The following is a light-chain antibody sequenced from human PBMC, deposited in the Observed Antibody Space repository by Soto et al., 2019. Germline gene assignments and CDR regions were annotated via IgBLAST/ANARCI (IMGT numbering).Light chain of an antibody. J-gene: IGLJ2*01. CDR1: SIDVGSYNL. Sequence: QSALTQPASVSGSPGQSITISCTGTSIDVGSYNLVSWYQQHPGKAPKLMIYEVSKRPSGVSNRFSGSKSGNTASLTISGLQAEDEADYYCCSYAGSSTFVVVFGGGTKVTVL. CDR3: CSYAGSSTFVVV. V-gene: IGLV2-23*02. CDR2: EVS.